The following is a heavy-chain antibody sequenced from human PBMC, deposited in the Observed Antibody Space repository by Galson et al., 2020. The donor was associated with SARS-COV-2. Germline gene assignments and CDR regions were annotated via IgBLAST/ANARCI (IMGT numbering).Heavy chain of an antibody. D-gene: IGHD3-3*01. CDR3: ARAMRSTIFGVVIMGFDP. Sequence: SEIVYLTCTVSGGSISSGDYYWSWIRQIQGKGLERIVYNYYSLSTYYNPSIKSRITITVDTTKNQFSMKLTSVTAADTAVYYGARAMRSTIFGVVIMGFDPWGQGTLVTVSS. J-gene: IGHJ5*02. CDR2: NYYSLST. CDR1: GGSISSGDYY. V-gene: IGHV4-30-4*01.